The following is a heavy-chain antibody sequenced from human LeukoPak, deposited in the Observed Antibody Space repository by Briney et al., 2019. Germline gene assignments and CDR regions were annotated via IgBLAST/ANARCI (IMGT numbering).Heavy chain of an antibody. J-gene: IGHJ3*02. Sequence: SETLSLTCTVSGGSISSYYWSWIRQPPGKGLEWIGYIYDSGSTNYNPSLKSRVTISVDTSKKQFSLKLSSVTAADTAVYFCARGPYSYDSSGAFDIWGQGTMVTVSS. D-gene: IGHD3-22*01. CDR3: ARGPYSYDSSGAFDI. V-gene: IGHV4-59*01. CDR1: GGSISSYY. CDR2: IYDSGST.